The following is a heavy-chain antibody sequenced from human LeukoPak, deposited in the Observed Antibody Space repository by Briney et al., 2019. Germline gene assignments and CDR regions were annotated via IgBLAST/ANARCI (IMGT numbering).Heavy chain of an antibody. CDR2: INHSGST. CDR3: ARGGCSSTSCYSGRGVYYFDY. Sequence: SETLSLTCAVYGGSFSGYYWSWIRQPPGKGLEWIGEINHSGSTNYNPSLKSRVTISVDTSKNQFSLKLSSVTAADTAVYYCARGGCSSTSCYSGRGVYYFDYRGQGTLVTVSS. CDR1: GGSFSGYY. V-gene: IGHV4-34*01. D-gene: IGHD2-2*01. J-gene: IGHJ4*02.